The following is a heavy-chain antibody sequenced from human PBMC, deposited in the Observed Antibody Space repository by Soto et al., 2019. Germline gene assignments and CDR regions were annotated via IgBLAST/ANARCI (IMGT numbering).Heavy chain of an antibody. V-gene: IGHV4-4*07. D-gene: IGHD6-13*01. CDR2: IDASGNT. CDR1: GDSVTTYY. J-gene: IGHJ6*02. CDR3: ARYSNNWFQTEGLDV. Sequence: SETLSLTCTVSGDSVTTYYWNWIRQPAGQGLEWIGRIDASGNTNYNPSLNSRVTMSIDTSKKQFSLKLTSVTAADTAIYYCARYSNNWFQTEGLDVWGQGTPVTVSS.